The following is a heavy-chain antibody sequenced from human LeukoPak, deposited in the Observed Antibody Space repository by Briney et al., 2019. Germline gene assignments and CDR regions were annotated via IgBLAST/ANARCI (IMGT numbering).Heavy chain of an antibody. D-gene: IGHD3-22*01. Sequence: GGSLRLSCAASGFTFSCYGMHWVRQAPGKGLEWVAVISYDGSNKYYADSVKGRFTISRDNSKNTLYLQMNSLRAEDTAVYYCAKDVDYYDSSGYFDYWGQGTLVTVSS. V-gene: IGHV3-30*18. CDR2: ISYDGSNK. CDR1: GFTFSCYG. J-gene: IGHJ4*02. CDR3: AKDVDYYDSSGYFDY.